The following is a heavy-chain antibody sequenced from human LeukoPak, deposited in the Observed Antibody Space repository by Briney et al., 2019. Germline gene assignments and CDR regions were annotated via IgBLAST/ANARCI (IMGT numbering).Heavy chain of an antibody. J-gene: IGHJ4*02. Sequence: SESLSLACTVSGGSISYNYWNWIRQPPGKGLELIGYIHYSGSTNYNPSLKSQVTISVDTSKNQSSLKLSSVTAADTAVYYCARDLDPHSSGWYRLFDYWGQGTLVTVSS. CDR1: GGSISYNY. D-gene: IGHD6-19*01. CDR3: ARDLDPHSSGWYRLFDY. CDR2: IHYSGST. V-gene: IGHV4-59*01.